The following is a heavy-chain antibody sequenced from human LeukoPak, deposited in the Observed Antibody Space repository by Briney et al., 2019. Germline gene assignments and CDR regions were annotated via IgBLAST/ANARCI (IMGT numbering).Heavy chain of an antibody. CDR3: AREYYDRSGYSVY. Sequence: GGSLRLSCAASGFTFSSYSMNWVRQAPGKGLEWVSSISSSSRYIYYADSMKGRFTISRDNAKNSLYLQMNSLRAEDTAVYYCAREYYDRSGYSVYWGQGTLVTVSS. D-gene: IGHD3-22*01. CDR2: ISSSSRYI. J-gene: IGHJ4*02. CDR1: GFTFSSYS. V-gene: IGHV3-21*01.